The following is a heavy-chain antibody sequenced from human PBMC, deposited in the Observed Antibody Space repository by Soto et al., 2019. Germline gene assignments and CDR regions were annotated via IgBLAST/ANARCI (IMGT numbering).Heavy chain of an antibody. V-gene: IGHV7-4-1*01. CDR2: INTNTGNP. CDR3: ARLFFGSGSYPQLGYYGMAV. Sequence: ASVKVSCKASGYTFTSYAMNWVRQAPGQGLEWMGWINTNTGNPTYAQGFTGRFVFSLDTSVSTAYLQICSLKAEDTAVYYCARLFFGSGSYPQLGYYGMAVWGQGTTVPVSS. CDR1: GYTFTSYA. J-gene: IGHJ6*02. D-gene: IGHD3-10*01.